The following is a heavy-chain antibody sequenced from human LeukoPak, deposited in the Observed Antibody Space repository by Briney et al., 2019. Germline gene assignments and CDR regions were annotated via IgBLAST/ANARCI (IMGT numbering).Heavy chain of an antibody. Sequence: PSETLSLTCTVSGGSISSSSYYWGWIRQPPGKGLEWIGSIYYSGSTYYNPSLKSRVTISVDTSKNQFSLKLSSVTAADTAVYYCARRRVDDFWSGYRSKTGTNWFDPWGQGTLVTVSS. V-gene: IGHV4-39*01. J-gene: IGHJ5*02. CDR3: ARRRVDDFWSGYRSKTGTNWFDP. D-gene: IGHD3-3*01. CDR1: GGSISSSSYY. CDR2: IYYSGST.